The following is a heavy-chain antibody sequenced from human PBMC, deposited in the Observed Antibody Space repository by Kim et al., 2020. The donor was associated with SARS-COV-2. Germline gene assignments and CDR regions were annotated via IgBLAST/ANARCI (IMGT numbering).Heavy chain of an antibody. CDR2: INTNTWNP. J-gene: IGHJ5*02. CDR1: GYTFTSYA. D-gene: IGHD2-2*01. Sequence: ASVKVSCKASGYTFTSYAINWVRQAPGQGLEWMGWINTNTWNPTYAQGFTGRFVFSLDTSVSTTYLQISSLKAEDTAVYYCARVPYCSSTSCYDWFDPWGQGTLVTVSS. V-gene: IGHV7-4-1*02. CDR3: ARVPYCSSTSCYDWFDP.